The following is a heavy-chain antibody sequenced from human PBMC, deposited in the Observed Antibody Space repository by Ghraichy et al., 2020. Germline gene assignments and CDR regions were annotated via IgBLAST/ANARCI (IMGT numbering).Heavy chain of an antibody. D-gene: IGHD5-24*01. CDR1: GGSISSYY. V-gene: IGHV4-59*01. CDR3: ARMAGVEGVAPYFDY. J-gene: IGHJ4*02. Sequence: SETLSLTCTVSGGSISSYYWSWIRQPPGKGLEWIGYIYYSGSTNYNPSLKSRVTISVDTSKNQFSLKLSSVTAADTAVYYCARMAGVEGVAPYFDYWGQGTLVTVSS. CDR2: IYYSGST.